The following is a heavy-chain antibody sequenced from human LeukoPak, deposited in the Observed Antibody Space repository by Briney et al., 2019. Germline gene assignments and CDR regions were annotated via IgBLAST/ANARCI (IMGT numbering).Heavy chain of an antibody. CDR2: ISGRGGST. V-gene: IGHV3-23*01. Sequence: GGSLRLSCAASGFTFSSYAMSWVRQAPGKGLEWVSAISGRGGSTYYADSVKGRFTISRDNSKNTLYLQMNSLRAEDTAVYYCAKDNFPNYDILTGYEVVGYYGMDVWGQGTTVTVSS. CDR1: GFTFSSYA. D-gene: IGHD3-9*01. J-gene: IGHJ6*02. CDR3: AKDNFPNYDILTGYEVVGYYGMDV.